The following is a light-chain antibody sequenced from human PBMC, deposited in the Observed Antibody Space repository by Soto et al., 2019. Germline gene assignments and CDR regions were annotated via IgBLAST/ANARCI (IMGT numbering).Light chain of an antibody. V-gene: IGLV8-61*01. CDR3: VLYMGSGISL. CDR2: STN. Sequence: QTVVTQEPSFSVSRGGTVTLTCGLSSGSVSTSYYASWYRQTPGQAPRTLIYSTNVRSSGVPDRFSGSILGDKAALTITGAQAEDEYDYYCVLYMGSGISLFGGGTKLTVL. J-gene: IGLJ2*01. CDR1: SGSVSTSYY.